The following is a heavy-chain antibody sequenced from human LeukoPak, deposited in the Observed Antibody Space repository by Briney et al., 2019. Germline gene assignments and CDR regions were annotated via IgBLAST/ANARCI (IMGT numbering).Heavy chain of an antibody. CDR3: AKDRDSKNGYSGYDYDY. J-gene: IGHJ4*02. Sequence: GGSLRLSCAASGFTFSSYGMSWVRQAPGKGLEWVSTNSGSGGSTYYADSVKGRFTISRDSSKNTLYLQMNSLRAEDTAVYYCAKDRDSKNGYSGYDYDYWGQGTLVTVSS. V-gene: IGHV3-23*01. D-gene: IGHD5-12*01. CDR2: NSGSGGST. CDR1: GFTFSSYG.